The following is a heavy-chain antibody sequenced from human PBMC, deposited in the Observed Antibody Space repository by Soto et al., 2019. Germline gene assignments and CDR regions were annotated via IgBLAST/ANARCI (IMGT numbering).Heavy chain of an antibody. Sequence: PGGSLRLSCAASGFTVSSNYMSWVRQAPGKGLEWVSVIYSGGSTYYADSVKGRFTISRDNSKNTLYLQMNSLRAEDTAVYYCAACRDGYPNYFDYWGQGTLVTVSS. CDR1: GFTVSSNY. D-gene: IGHD5-12*01. V-gene: IGHV3-53*01. CDR2: IYSGGST. CDR3: AACRDGYPNYFDY. J-gene: IGHJ4*02.